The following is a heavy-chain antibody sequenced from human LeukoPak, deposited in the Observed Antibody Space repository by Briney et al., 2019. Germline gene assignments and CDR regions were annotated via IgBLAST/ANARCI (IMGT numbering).Heavy chain of an antibody. V-gene: IGHV1-3*01. CDR3: AATSFRSGSLSGLHGYLYMEV. CDR1: GYTFISYA. Sequence: ASVKVSCKASGYTFISYAMHWVRQAPGQRLEWMGWINAANGNTKYSQKFQGRVTITRDTSASTAFMELSGLRSDDTAVYYCAATSFRSGSLSGLHGYLYMEVWGKGTTVFVSS. D-gene: IGHD3-3*01. CDR2: INAANGNT. J-gene: IGHJ6*03.